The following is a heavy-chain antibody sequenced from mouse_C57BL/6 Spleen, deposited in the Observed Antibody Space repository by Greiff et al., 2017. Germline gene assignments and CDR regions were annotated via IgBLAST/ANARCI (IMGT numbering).Heavy chain of an antibody. J-gene: IGHJ2*01. CDR3: ARERGDDYGFDY. V-gene: IGHV5-16*01. Sequence: DVKLVESEGGLVQPGSSMKLSCTASGFTFSDYYMAWVRQVPEKGLEWVANINYDGSSTYYLDSLKSRFIISRDNAKNILYLQMSSLKSEDTATYYCARERGDDYGFDYWGQGTTLTVSS. CDR2: INYDGSST. CDR1: GFTFSDYY. D-gene: IGHD2-4*01.